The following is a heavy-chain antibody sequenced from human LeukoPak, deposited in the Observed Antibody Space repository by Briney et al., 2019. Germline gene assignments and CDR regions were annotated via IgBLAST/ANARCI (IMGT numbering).Heavy chain of an antibody. CDR2: ISGSGGST. V-gene: IGHV3-23*01. D-gene: IGHD6-19*01. J-gene: IGHJ4*02. Sequence: PGGSLRLSCAASGFTFSSYAMSWVRQAPGKGLEWVSAISGSGGSTYYADSVKGRFTISRDNSKNTLYLQMNSLRAEDTAVFYCAKPGLSGSTYYFDYWGQGTLVTVSS. CDR1: GFTFSSYA. CDR3: AKPGLSGSTYYFDY.